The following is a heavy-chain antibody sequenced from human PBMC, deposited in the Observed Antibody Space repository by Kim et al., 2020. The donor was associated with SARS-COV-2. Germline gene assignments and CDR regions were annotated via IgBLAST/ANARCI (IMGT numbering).Heavy chain of an antibody. J-gene: IGHJ1*01. CDR2: ISYDGTKK. CDR3: AYAGGDGYNYFKL. V-gene: IGHV3-30*03. D-gene: IGHD5-12*01. Sequence: GGSLRLSCLGSGYTFYAYGMHWVRQAPGKGLEWVAVISYDGTKKCYADSVKGRFTISRDDSKNTLYLQMNNLRVEDTAVYFCAYAGGDGYNYFKLWGQGTLVTVSS. CDR1: GYTFYAYG.